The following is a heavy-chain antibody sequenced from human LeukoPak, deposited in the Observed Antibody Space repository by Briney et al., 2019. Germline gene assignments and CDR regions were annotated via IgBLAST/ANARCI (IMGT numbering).Heavy chain of an antibody. V-gene: IGHV1-46*01. CDR1: GYTFTSYY. J-gene: IGHJ6*03. Sequence: ASVTVSCKASGYTFTSYYMHWVRQAPGQGLEWMGIINPSGGSTSYAQKFQGRVTMTRDMSTSTVYMELSSLRSEDTAVYYCARDRGSSWYFGYYYYYMDVWGKGTTVTVSS. CDR2: INPSGGST. CDR3: ARDRGSSWYFGYYYYYMDV. D-gene: IGHD6-13*01.